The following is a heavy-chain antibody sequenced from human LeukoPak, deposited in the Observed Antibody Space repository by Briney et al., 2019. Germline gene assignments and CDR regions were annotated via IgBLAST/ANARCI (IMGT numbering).Heavy chain of an antibody. Sequence: GGSLRLSCAASGFSFSSYAMTWVRQAPGKGLEWVSAISDSGGSTYYADSVKGRFTISRDNSKNTLFLQMNSLRAEDTAVYHCAKGNWNFDCWGQGTLVTVSS. D-gene: IGHD1-20*01. V-gene: IGHV3-23*01. J-gene: IGHJ4*02. CDR3: AKGNWNFDC. CDR2: ISDSGGST. CDR1: GFSFSSYA.